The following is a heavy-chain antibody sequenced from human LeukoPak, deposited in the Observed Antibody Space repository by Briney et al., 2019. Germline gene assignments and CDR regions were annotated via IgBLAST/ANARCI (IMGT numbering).Heavy chain of an antibody. CDR1: GASISTYF. J-gene: IGHJ4*02. V-gene: IGHV4-4*07. CDR3: ARGPYCGGDCYFDS. CDR2: IYSTGTT. Sequence: SETLSLTCTVSGASISTYFWSWIRQPAGKRLEWIGRIYSTGTTNYNPSLKSRVTMSVDTSKNLFSLKLTSVTAADTAVYYCARGPYCGGDCYFDSWGQGTLVTVSS. D-gene: IGHD2-21*02.